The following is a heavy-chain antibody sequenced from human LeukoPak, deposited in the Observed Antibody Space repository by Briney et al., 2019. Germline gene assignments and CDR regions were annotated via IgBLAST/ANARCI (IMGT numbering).Heavy chain of an antibody. CDR3: AKGGRAAADHYYYGMDV. D-gene: IGHD6-13*01. J-gene: IGHJ6*02. CDR1: GFTSSSYA. V-gene: IGHV3-23*01. CDR2: ISGSGGST. Sequence: GGSLRLSCAASGFTSSSYAMSWVRQAPGKGLEWVSAISGSGGSTYYADSVKGRFTISRDNSKNTLYLQMNSLRAEDTAVYYCAKGGRAAADHYYYGMDVWGQGTTVTVSS.